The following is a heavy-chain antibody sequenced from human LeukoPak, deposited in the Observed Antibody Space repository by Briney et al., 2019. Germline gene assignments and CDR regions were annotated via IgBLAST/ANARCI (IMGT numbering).Heavy chain of an antibody. CDR1: GFTFSSYA. V-gene: IGHV3-30*04. CDR3: AKDRQWLVFFYGMDV. D-gene: IGHD6-19*01. J-gene: IGHJ6*04. Sequence: GRSLRLSCAASGFTFSSYAMHWVRQAPGKGLEWVAVISYDGSNKYYADSVKGRFTISRDNSKNTLYLQMNSLRAEDTAVYYCAKDRQWLVFFYGMDVWGKGTTVTVSS. CDR2: ISYDGSNK.